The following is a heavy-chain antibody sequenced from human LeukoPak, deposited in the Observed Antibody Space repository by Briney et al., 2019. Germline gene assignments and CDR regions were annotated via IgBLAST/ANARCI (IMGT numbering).Heavy chain of an antibody. D-gene: IGHD2-15*01. CDR2: IGGDGGGI. J-gene: IGHJ3*02. CDR1: GFSFSDSG. Sequence: GGSLRLSCAASGFSFSDSGMHWVRQAPGKGLEWVSVIGGDGGGIQYADSVKGRFTISRDNSKNTLDLQMNSLTDEDTAVYYCAKYVVVVVGIPQRAFDIWGQGTMVTVSP. CDR3: AKYVVVVVGIPQRAFDI. V-gene: IGHV3-NL1*01.